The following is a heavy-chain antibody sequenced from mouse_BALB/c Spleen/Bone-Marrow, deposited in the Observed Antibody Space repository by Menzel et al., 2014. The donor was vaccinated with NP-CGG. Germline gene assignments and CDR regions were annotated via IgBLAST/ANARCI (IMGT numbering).Heavy chain of an antibody. Sequence: EVQGVESGGGLVKPGGSLKHSCAASGFTFSSYAMSWVRQTPEKRLEWVASISSGGSTYYPDSVKGRFTISRDNARNILYLQMSSLRSEDTAMYYCARGGGYDYGSWFAYWGQGTLVTVSA. CDR2: ISSGGST. J-gene: IGHJ3*01. D-gene: IGHD2-4*01. V-gene: IGHV5-6-5*01. CDR1: GFTFSSYA. CDR3: ARGGGYDYGSWFAY.